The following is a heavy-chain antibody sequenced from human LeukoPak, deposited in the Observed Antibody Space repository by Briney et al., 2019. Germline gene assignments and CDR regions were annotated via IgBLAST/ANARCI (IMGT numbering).Heavy chain of an antibody. Sequence: PSETLSLTCTVSGGSISSGDYYWSWIRQPPGKGLEWIGYIYHSGSTYSNPSLKSRVTISVDRSKNQFSLRLSSVTAADTAVYYCARDLNHGGFGDWGQGTLVTVSS. D-gene: IGHD3-16*01. CDR1: GGSISSGDYY. CDR2: IYHSGST. J-gene: IGHJ4*02. V-gene: IGHV4-30-4*01. CDR3: ARDLNHGGFGD.